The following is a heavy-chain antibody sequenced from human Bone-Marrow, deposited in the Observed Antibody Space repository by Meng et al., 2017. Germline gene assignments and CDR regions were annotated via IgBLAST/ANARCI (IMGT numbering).Heavy chain of an antibody. D-gene: IGHD1-26*01. CDR2: IYYSGST. V-gene: IGHV4-39*07. CDR3: ARNRRGGWDDGFDI. J-gene: IGHJ3*02. Sequence: SETLSLTCTVSGGSISSSSYYWGWIRQPPGKGLEWIGSIYYSGSTYYNPSLQSRVTISVDTSKNQFSLKLSSVAAADTAVYYCARNRRGGWDDGFDIWGQGTMVNVAS. CDR1: GGSISSSSYY.